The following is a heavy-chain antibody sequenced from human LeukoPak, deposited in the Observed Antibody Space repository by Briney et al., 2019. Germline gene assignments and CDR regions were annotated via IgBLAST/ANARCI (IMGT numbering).Heavy chain of an antibody. Sequence: PETLSLTCPVSGGSISSYYWGWIRPPAGKGLEWVRRIYSSGSTNYNPSLKSRVTMSVDTTNKQFSLKLSSVTAAETAVYYCARSRQLSLPFDYWGQGTLVTVSS. D-gene: IGHD5-18*01. CDR3: ARSRQLSLPFDY. V-gene: IGHV4-4*07. J-gene: IGHJ4*02. CDR2: IYSSGST. CDR1: GGSISSYY.